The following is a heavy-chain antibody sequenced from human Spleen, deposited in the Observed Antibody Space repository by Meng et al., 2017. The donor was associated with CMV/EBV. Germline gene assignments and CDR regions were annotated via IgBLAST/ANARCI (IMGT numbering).Heavy chain of an antibody. D-gene: IGHD3-10*02. J-gene: IGHJ3*02. CDR2: ISSSSSYI. CDR3: AREVTMLDTVDI. CDR1: GFTFSSYS. V-gene: IGHV3-21*04. Sequence: GGSLRLSCAASGFTFSSYSMNWVRQAPGKGLEWVSSISSSSSYIYYADSVKGRFTISRDNAKNSLYLQMNSLTAEDTALYFCAREVTMLDTVDIWGQGTMVTVSS.